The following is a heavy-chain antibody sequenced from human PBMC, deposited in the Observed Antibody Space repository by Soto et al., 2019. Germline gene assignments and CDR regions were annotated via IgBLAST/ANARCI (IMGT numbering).Heavy chain of an antibody. V-gene: IGHV1-8*01. J-gene: IGHJ3*02. D-gene: IGHD1-26*01. CDR1: GYTFTSYD. CDR3: ATQRRVRAMAIDAFDI. Sequence: ASVKVSCKASGYTFTSYDINWVRQATGQGLEWMGWMNPNSGNTGYAQKFQGRVTMTRNTSISTAYMELSSLRSEDTAVYYCATQRRVRAMAIDAFDIWGQGTMVTVSS. CDR2: MNPNSGNT.